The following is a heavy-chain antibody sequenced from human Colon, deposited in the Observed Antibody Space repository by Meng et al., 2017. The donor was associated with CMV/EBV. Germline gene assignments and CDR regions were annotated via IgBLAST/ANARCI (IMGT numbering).Heavy chain of an antibody. Sequence: SETLSLTCNVSTVSGGSINTFYWSWIRQPPGKGLEWIGDVYYTGSSNYNPSLKSRVTISVDTSKNEVYLEMTSVTAADTARYYCAREVGILIGRPIFGLDVWGRGTAVTVSS. V-gene: IGHV4-59*01. CDR1: GGSINTFY. J-gene: IGHJ6*02. CDR3: AREVGILIGRPIFGLDV. D-gene: IGHD2/OR15-2a*01. CDR2: VYYTGSS.